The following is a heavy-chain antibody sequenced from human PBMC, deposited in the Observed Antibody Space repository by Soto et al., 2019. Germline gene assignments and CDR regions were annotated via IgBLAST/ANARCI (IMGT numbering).Heavy chain of an antibody. J-gene: IGHJ4*02. CDR1: GGSVTRGDYC. D-gene: IGHD6-13*01. CDR3: AKGSTGYSSSWYRH. V-gene: IGHV4-30-4*01. CDR2: IYYSGST. Sequence: SGILCPTGSVSGGSVTRGDYCWNWIRQTPGRGLEWIGHIYYSGSTYYNPSLKSRVTISVDTSKNQFSLKLSSVTAADTAVYYCAKGSTGYSSSWYRHWRQGTLVTVS.